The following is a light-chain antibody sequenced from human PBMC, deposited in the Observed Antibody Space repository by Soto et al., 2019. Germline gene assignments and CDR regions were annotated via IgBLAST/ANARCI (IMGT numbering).Light chain of an antibody. V-gene: IGKV1-8*01. CDR3: QQYYSYPET. CDR2: AAT. Sequence: AIRMTQSLSSLSPSTRDRVTITGRASQGISSYLAWYQQRPGKDTKILIYAATTLQSGVPSRFSGSGSGTDFTLTISFLQSEDFATYYCQQYYSYPETFGQGTKVDIK. CDR1: QGISSY. J-gene: IGKJ1*01.